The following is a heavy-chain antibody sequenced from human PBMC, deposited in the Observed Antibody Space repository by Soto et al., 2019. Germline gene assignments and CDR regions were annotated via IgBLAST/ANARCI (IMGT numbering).Heavy chain of an antibody. Sequence: ASVKVSCKASGYTFTSYYMHWVRQAPGQGLEWMGIINPSGGSTNYAHTVKGRFTITRDTSTSTLYLQMSSLRAEDTAVYYCANTQSSGWYPVGYFDYWGQGTLVTVPS. J-gene: IGHJ4*02. V-gene: IGHV1-46*04. CDR2: INPSGGST. CDR3: ANTQSSGWYPVGYFDY. D-gene: IGHD6-19*01. CDR1: GYTFTSYY.